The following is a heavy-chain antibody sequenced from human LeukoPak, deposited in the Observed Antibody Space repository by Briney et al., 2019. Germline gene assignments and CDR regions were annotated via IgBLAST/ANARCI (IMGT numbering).Heavy chain of an antibody. CDR1: GYTFTSYI. V-gene: IGHV7-4-1*02. D-gene: IGHD1-26*01. Sequence: ASVKVSCKASGYTFTSYILNWVRQAPGQGLECMGWINTNTGNPTYAQGFTGRFVFSLDTSVSTAYLQISSLKAEDTALYYCARASTPKVGATIYYFDYWGQGTLVTVSS. CDR3: ARASTPKVGATIYYFDY. CDR2: INTNTGNP. J-gene: IGHJ4*02.